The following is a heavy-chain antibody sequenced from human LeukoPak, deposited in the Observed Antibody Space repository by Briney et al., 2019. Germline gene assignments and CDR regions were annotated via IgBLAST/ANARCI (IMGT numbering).Heavy chain of an antibody. V-gene: IGHV3-7*05. CDR3: ARDRDWVTDY. D-gene: IGHD3-9*01. J-gene: IGHJ4*02. CDR1: GFTFSSYW. Sequence: PGGSLRLSCAVSGFTFSSYWMTWVRQAPGTGLEWVATIKVDGSDKYYVDSVKGRFTVSRDNAKNSLYLQMNSLRAEDTAVYYCARDRDWVTDYWGQGTLVTVSS. CDR2: IKVDGSDK.